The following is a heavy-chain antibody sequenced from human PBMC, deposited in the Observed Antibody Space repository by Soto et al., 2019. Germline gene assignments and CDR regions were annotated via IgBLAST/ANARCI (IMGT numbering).Heavy chain of an antibody. CDR1: GYTFTSYD. J-gene: IGHJ4*02. Sequence: EASVKVSCKASGYTFTSYDINWVRQATGQGLEWLGWMNPKSGNTGYAQKFQGRGTMTRNTSISTAYMELSSLRSEETAVYYCARGGPRLLRNPFDYWGQGTLVTVSS. CDR2: MNPKSGNT. CDR3: ARGGPRLLRNPFDY. V-gene: IGHV1-8*01. D-gene: IGHD3-22*01.